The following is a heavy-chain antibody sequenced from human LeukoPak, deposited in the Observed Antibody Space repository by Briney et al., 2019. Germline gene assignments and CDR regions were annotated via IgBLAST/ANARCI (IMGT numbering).Heavy chain of an antibody. CDR2: IKYDGSAT. CDR1: GFTFSNYW. J-gene: IGHJ4*02. D-gene: IGHD1-26*01. CDR3: AKYGPQDSGSSHFDY. V-gene: IGHV3-74*01. Sequence: GGSLRLSCAASGFTFSNYWMHWIRQVPGKGLVWVSHIKYDGSATNYADSVKGRFTTSRDNSKNTLFLQMNSLRAEDTAIYYCAKYGPQDSGSSHFDYWGQGALVTVSS.